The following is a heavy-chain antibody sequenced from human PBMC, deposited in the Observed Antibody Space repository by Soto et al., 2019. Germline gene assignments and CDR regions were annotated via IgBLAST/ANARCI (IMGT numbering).Heavy chain of an antibody. V-gene: IGHV3-23*01. D-gene: IGHD6-19*01. CDR3: ANGVSGWFHFDY. J-gene: IGHJ4*02. CDR1: GFTFSSYA. CDR2: ISGSGGST. Sequence: EVQLLESGGGLVQPGGSLRLSCAASGFTFSSYAMSWVRQAPGKGLEWVSAISGSGGSTYYADSVKGRFTISRDNSKNPLELQMNSLRAEDTAVYYGANGVSGWFHFDYWGPGSLVTVSS.